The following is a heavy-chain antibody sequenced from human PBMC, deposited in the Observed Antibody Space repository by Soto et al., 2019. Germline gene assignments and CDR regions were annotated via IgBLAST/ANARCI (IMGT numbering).Heavy chain of an antibody. CDR2: IYYNDER. CDR3: AHSDGGYEIIYFDF. V-gene: IGHV2-5*01. D-gene: IGHD5-12*01. CDR1: GVSFTTAGVA. J-gene: IGHJ4*02. Sequence: GPTLVNPTQTLTLTCTFSGVSFTTAGVAVGWIRQTPGGALEWLSLIYYNDERRFHPSLKTRITITGEPVKNQVVPSLNNVDPGDTATYLWAHSDGGYEIIYFDFWGQGIPVTVPS.